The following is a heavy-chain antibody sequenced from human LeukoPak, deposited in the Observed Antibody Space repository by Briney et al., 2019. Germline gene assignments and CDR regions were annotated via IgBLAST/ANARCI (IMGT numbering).Heavy chain of an antibody. CDR3: ARGIDSTHYAMDV. D-gene: IGHD3-16*02. J-gene: IGHJ6*02. CDR2: INHSGST. V-gene: IGHV4-34*01. Sequence: PSETLSLTCAVYGGSFSGYYWSWIRQPPGEGLEWIGEINHSGSTNYNPSLKSRVTISVDTSKNQFSLKLSSVTAADTAVYYCARGIDSTHYAMDVWGQGTTVTVSS. CDR1: GGSFSGYY.